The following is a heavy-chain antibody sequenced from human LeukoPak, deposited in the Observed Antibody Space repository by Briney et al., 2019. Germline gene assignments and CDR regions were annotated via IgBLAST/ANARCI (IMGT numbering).Heavy chain of an antibody. V-gene: IGHV1-46*01. Sequence: ASVKVSCKASGYTFTNYYIHWVRQAPGQGLEWLGRINPGGGDTHYAQKFQGRVTMTTDTSTSTVNMELSSLRSGDTAVYSCARELSGGFFDYWGQGTLV. J-gene: IGHJ4*02. CDR1: GYTFTNYY. CDR3: ARELSGGFFDY. CDR2: INPGGGDT. D-gene: IGHD3-10*01.